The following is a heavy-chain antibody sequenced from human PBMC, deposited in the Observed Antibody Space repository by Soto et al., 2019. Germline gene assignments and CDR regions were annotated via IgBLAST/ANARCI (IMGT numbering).Heavy chain of an antibody. CDR3: AKDLVPQQLVPHAFDI. Sequence: GGSLRLSCAASGFTFSSYGMHWVRQAPGKGLEWVAVISYDGSNKYYAESVKGRFTISRDNSKNTLYLQMNSLRAEDTAVYYCAKDLVPQQLVPHAFDIWGQGTMVTVSS. V-gene: IGHV3-30*18. CDR1: GFTFSSYG. CDR2: ISYDGSNK. D-gene: IGHD6-13*01. J-gene: IGHJ3*02.